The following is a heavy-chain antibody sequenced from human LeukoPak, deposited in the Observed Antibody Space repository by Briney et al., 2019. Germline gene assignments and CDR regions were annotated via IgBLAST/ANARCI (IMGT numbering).Heavy chain of an antibody. CDR1: GFAFRSYA. V-gene: IGHV3-30*18. CDR3: AKDLSGSFTYEI. Sequence: GTSLRLSCAASGFAFRSYAMHWVRQATGKGLEWVAVIWYDGSNKYYVDSVKGRFTISRDNSKNTLYLQMNSLRAEDTAVYYCAKDLSGSFTYEIWGQGTLVIVSS. CDR2: IWYDGSNK. J-gene: IGHJ3*02. D-gene: IGHD1-26*01.